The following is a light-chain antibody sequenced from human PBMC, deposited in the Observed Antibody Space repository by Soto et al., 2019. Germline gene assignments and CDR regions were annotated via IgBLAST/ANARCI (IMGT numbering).Light chain of an antibody. CDR3: AAWGDSLNTWV. CDR1: SSNIGSNA. Sequence: QAVVTQPPSASGTPGRRVTISCSGSSSNIGSNAVSWYQHFPGTAPKVLTYSDDQRPSGVPDRFSGSKSGTSASLAISGLRAEDEADYFCAAWGDSLNTWVFGGGTKLTVL. V-gene: IGLV1-44*01. CDR2: SDD. J-gene: IGLJ3*02.